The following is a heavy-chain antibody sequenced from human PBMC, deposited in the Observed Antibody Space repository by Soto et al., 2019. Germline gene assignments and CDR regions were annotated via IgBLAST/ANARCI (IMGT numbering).Heavy chain of an antibody. CDR1: GGSISSSNW. Sequence: LSLTCAVSGGSISSSNWWSWVRQPPGKGLEWIGEIYHSGSTNYNPSLKSRVTISVDKSKNQFSLKLSSVTAADTAVYYCARSVPTKLRNYGMDVWGQGTTVTVSS. V-gene: IGHV4-4*02. CDR3: ARSVPTKLRNYGMDV. CDR2: IYHSGST. J-gene: IGHJ6*02. D-gene: IGHD1-7*01.